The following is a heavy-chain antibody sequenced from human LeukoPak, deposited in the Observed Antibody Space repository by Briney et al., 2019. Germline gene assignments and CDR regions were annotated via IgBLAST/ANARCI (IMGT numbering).Heavy chain of an antibody. CDR1: GFSLSTSGMC. Sequence: SGPTLVNPTQTLTLTCTFSGFSLSTSGMCVSWIRQPPGKALEWLARIDWDDDKYYSTSLKTRLTISKDTSKNQVVLTMTNMDPVDTATYYCARSATYYYDSSGQLNFDYWGQGTLVTASS. J-gene: IGHJ4*02. V-gene: IGHV2-70*11. CDR3: ARSATYYYDSSGQLNFDY. D-gene: IGHD3-22*01. CDR2: IDWDDDK.